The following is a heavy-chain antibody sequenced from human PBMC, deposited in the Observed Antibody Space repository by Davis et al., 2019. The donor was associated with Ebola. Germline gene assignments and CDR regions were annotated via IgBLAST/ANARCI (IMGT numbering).Heavy chain of an antibody. J-gene: IGHJ3*02. Sequence: GESLKISCAASGFTFSSYWMSWVRQAPGKGLEWVSSINTGSNYIFYGDSMKGRFTISRDNAQNSLVLQMDSLTAEDTAVYYCARERGPYILGWFEPFDIWGQGTRVTVSS. D-gene: IGHD3-10*01. CDR3: ARERGPYILGWFEPFDI. CDR1: GFTFSSYW. V-gene: IGHV3-21*01. CDR2: INTGSNYI.